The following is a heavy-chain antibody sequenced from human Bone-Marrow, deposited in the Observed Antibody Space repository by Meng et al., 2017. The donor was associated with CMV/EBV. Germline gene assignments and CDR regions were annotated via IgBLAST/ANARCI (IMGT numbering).Heavy chain of an antibody. J-gene: IGHJ6*02. V-gene: IGHV6-1*01. CDR1: GDSVSSNSAA. CDR3: ARDYYDSGGYYYTERYYHGRDV. D-gene: IGHD3-22*01. Sequence: SETLSLTCAISGDSVSSNSAAWNWSSQSPSRGLDWLGRTYYRSKWYNDYAISVKSRITINTDTSKNQSYLQMNSVTPEDTAVYCCARDYYDSGGYYYTERYYHGRDVWGQGTTVTVSS. CDR2: TYYRSKWYN.